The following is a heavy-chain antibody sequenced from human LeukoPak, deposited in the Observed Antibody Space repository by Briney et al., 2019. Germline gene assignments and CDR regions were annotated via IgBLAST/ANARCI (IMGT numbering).Heavy chain of an antibody. CDR3: TRIIVATKDY. CDR1: GFTFGDYA. Sequence: GGSLRLSCTGSGFTFGDYAMNWVRQAPGKGLEWVGFIRSKAYGGTTEYAASVKGRFTISRDDSKSIAYLQMHSLKTEDTAVYYCTRIIVATKDYWGQGTPVTVSS. CDR2: IRSKAYGGTT. J-gene: IGHJ4*02. V-gene: IGHV3-49*04. D-gene: IGHD5-12*01.